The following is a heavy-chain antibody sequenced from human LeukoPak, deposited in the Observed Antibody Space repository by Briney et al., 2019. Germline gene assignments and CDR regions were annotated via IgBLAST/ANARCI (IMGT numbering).Heavy chain of an antibody. V-gene: IGHV4-39*01. CDR2: IYYSGCT. D-gene: IGHD3-22*01. Sequence: SETLSLTCTVSGGSISSSSYYWGWIRQPPGKGLEWIGSIYYSGCTYYNPSLKSRVTISVDTSKNKFSLKLSSVTAADTAVYYCARREKTYYYDSSGYYYFDYWGQGTLVTVPS. J-gene: IGHJ4*02. CDR3: ARREKTYYYDSSGYYYFDY. CDR1: GGSISSSSYY.